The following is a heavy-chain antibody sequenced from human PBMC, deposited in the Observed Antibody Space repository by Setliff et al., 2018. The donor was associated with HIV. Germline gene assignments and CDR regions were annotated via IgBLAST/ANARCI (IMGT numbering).Heavy chain of an antibody. V-gene: IGHV1-18*01. Sequence: ASVKVSCKASGYIFTNYGISWVRQAPGQGLEWMGWITGYNGNTNYAEKFQGRVTMTTDTSTSTAYMELRSLTSDDTAVYYCARIPNHSSGFDYWGQGTPVTVSS. D-gene: IGHD3-22*01. J-gene: IGHJ4*02. CDR2: ITGYNGNT. CDR3: ARIPNHSSGFDY. CDR1: GYIFTNYG.